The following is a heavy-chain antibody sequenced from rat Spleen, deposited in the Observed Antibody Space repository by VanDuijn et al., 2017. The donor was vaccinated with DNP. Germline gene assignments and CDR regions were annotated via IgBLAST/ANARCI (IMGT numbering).Heavy chain of an antibody. CDR3: ARPASPYYFDY. J-gene: IGHJ2*01. CDR1: GFIFSNYW. Sequence: EVQLVESGGGLVQPGRSLKLSCVASGFIFSNYWMTWIRQAPGKGLEWVATIIYDSSSTYFRDSVKGRFTISRDNAKSTLYLQMDSLRSEDTATYYCARPASPYYFDYWGQGVMVTVSS. CDR2: IIYDSSST. D-gene: IGHD3-8*01. V-gene: IGHV5-29*01.